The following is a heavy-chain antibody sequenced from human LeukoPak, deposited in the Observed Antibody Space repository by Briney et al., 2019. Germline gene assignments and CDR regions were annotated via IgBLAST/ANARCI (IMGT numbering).Heavy chain of an antibody. CDR2: IKEDGSVK. CDR3: ARGNPGYSGMSP. CDR1: GVTLRRYW. J-gene: IGHJ5*02. V-gene: IGHV3-7*02. D-gene: IGHD5-12*01. Sequence: VGALRLSCAPPGVTLRRYWMNCVRQAPGKGLEWGANIKEDGSVKNCADSMKGRFNNSRDNAKDSLYLQMNSLRDEDKTVYYCARGNPGYSGMSPWGQGTLVTVSS.